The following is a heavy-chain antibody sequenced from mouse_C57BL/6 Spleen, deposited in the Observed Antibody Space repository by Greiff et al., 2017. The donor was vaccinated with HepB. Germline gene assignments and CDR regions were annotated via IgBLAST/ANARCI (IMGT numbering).Heavy chain of an antibody. Sequence: EVQLQESGPGLVKPSQSLSLTCSVTGYFITSGYYWNWIRQFPGNKLEWMGYISYDGSNNYNPSLKNRISITRDTSKNQFFLKLNSVTTEDTATYYCAREDSNYGYAMDYWGQGTSVTVSS. V-gene: IGHV3-6*01. CDR2: ISYDGSN. CDR1: GYFITSGYY. CDR3: AREDSNYGYAMDY. D-gene: IGHD2-5*01. J-gene: IGHJ4*01.